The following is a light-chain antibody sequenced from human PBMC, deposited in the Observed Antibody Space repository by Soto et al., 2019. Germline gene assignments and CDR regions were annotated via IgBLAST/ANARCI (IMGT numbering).Light chain of an antibody. CDR1: QSVSSY. V-gene: IGKV3-11*01. J-gene: IGKJ5*01. CDR2: DAS. CDR3: QQRSNMIT. Sequence: EIVLTQSPATLSLSPGERATLSCRASQSVSSYLAWYKQKPGQAPRLLIYDASNRATGIPARFSGSGSGTDFTLTIRSLEPEDFAVYYCQQRSNMITFGQGTRLEIK.